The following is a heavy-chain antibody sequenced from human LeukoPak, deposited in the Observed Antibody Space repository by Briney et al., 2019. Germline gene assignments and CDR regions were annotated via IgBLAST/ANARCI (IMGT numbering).Heavy chain of an antibody. CDR3: ARVIIREMATMWDY. D-gene: IGHD5-24*01. CDR1: GGTFSSYA. V-gene: IGHV1-69*05. CDR2: IIPIFGTA. J-gene: IGHJ4*02. Sequence: SVKVSCKASGGTFSSYAISWVRQAPGQGLEWMGRIIPIFGTANYAQKFQGRVTITTDESTSTAYMELSSLRSEDTAVYYCARVIIREMATMWDYWGQGTLVTVSS.